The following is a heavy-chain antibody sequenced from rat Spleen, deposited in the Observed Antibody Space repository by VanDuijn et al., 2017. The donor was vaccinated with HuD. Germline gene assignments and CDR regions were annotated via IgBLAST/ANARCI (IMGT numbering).Heavy chain of an antibody. CDR3: ARSGGSWFAY. CDR1: DYSITSSYR. V-gene: IGHV3-3*01. Sequence: EVQLQESGPGLVKPSQSLSLTCSVTDYSITSSYRWSWIRKFPGNKLEWMGYLNSAGSTNYNPSLKSRISITRDTSKNQFFLQVNSGTAEDTATYYGARSGGSWFAYWGQGTLVTVSS. D-gene: IGHD1-11*01. CDR2: LNSAGST. J-gene: IGHJ3*01.